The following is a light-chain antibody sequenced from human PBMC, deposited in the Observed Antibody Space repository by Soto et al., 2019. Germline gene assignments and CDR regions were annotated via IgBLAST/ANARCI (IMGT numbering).Light chain of an antibody. J-gene: IGLJ1*01. CDR3: NSFTPSSTDV. V-gene: IGLV2-18*02. Sequence: QSALTQPASVSGSPGQSITISCTGTSSDIGSYNRVSWYQQPPGTAPKLIIYEVNNRPSGVPDRFSGSKSGNTASLTISGLQAEDEADYYCNSFTPSSTDVFGTGTKLTVL. CDR1: SSDIGSYNR. CDR2: EVN.